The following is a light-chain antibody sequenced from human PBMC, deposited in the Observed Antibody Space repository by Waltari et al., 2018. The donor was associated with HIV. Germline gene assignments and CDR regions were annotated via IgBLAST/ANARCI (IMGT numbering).Light chain of an antibody. V-gene: IGKV1-5*03. CDR1: KGISNW. J-gene: IGKJ5*01. CDR2: KAS. CDR3: QQYNSDPS. Sequence: DIHMTQSPSTLSAFVGDRVTITCRASKGISNWLAWYQQKPGKAPKLLIHKASVLENGVSSRFSGSRFGTDFTLIIDSLEPDDFATYYCQQYNSDPSFGQGTRLEMK.